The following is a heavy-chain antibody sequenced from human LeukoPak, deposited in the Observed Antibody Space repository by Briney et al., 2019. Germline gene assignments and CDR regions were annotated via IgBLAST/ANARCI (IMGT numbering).Heavy chain of an antibody. CDR2: IYPGDSDT. CDR1: GYRFTSYW. Sequence: GESLKISCKGSGYRFTSYWIGWVRQMPGKGLEWMGIIYPGDSDTRYSPSFQGQVTISADKSISTAYLQWSSLKASDTAMYYCARAPPYYYDSSGYYGLDAFDIWGQGTMVTVSS. D-gene: IGHD3-22*01. V-gene: IGHV5-51*01. J-gene: IGHJ3*02. CDR3: ARAPPYYYDSSGYYGLDAFDI.